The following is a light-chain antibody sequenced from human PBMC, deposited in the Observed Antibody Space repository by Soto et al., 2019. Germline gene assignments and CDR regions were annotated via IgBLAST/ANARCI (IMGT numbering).Light chain of an antibody. CDR3: QSNYILPWT. CDR1: QSVDNY. J-gene: IGKJ1*01. Sequence: DIQMTQSPSSLSASVGDTVTLTCRASQSVDNYLNWYQVKPGQAPKLLIYSASTLQIGVPSRFGGNGSGTHFTLTINTLQFDDFASYYCQSNYILPWTFGQGTKVDIK. CDR2: SAS. V-gene: IGKV1-39*01.